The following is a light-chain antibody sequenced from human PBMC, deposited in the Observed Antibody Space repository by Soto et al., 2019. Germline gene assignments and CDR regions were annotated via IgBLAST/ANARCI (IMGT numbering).Light chain of an antibody. Sequence: QSALTQPASVSGSPGQSITISCNGSRSDVGYYNRVSWYQHHPGKAPKLIIYEVSHRPLGVSNRFSGSKSGNTASLTISGLQAEDESDFYCLSRTRSTTRVFGGGNKLTVL. V-gene: IGLV2-14*01. CDR2: EVS. CDR1: RSDVGYYNR. CDR3: LSRTRSTTRV. J-gene: IGLJ3*02.